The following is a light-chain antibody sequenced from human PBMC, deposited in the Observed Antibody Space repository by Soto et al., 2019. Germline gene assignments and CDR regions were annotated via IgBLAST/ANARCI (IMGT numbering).Light chain of an antibody. J-gene: IGKJ5*01. CDR3: HQRYNWPRVT. CDR2: DVS. CDR1: QSVSNS. V-gene: IGKV3-11*01. Sequence: DIVLTQSPAPLSMSIGERGTIFCRAGQSVSNSLAWYQQKPGQPPRLLIYDVSNRATGIPARFSGSVSGTDFTLTITSLEPEDFAVYLCHQRYNWPRVTFGQGTRLEIK.